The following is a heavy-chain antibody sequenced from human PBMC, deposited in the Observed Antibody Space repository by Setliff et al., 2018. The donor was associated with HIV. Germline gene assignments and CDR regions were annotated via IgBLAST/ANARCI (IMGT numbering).Heavy chain of an antibody. J-gene: IGHJ4*02. CDR2: IYHTGIT. V-gene: IGHV4-39*01. CDR3: ARLSGGMDPNY. D-gene: IGHD1-20*01. Sequence: PSETLSLTCTVSGGSITRTPYYWGWIRQPPGKGLEWIGSIYHTGITYDNPSLKSRVTISVDTSKNQISLRLSSVTAADTAVYYCARLSGGMDPNYWGQGTPGTVSS. CDR1: GGSITRTPYY.